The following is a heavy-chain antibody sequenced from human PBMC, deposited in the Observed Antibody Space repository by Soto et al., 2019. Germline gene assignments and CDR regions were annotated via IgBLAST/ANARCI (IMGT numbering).Heavy chain of an antibody. CDR1: GDSVSRNGAC. CDR2: IYYRSKWFN. Sequence: SQTLSLTCVISGDSVSRNGACWNWIRQSPSRGLQWLGRIYYRSKWFNYYAASVESRMTINPDTSRNQFSLQLNYVTPADTAVYYCARVHCSAGTCLDGLDFWGQGTTVTVSS. V-gene: IGHV6-1*01. D-gene: IGHD2-15*01. CDR3: ARVHCSAGTCLDGLDF. J-gene: IGHJ6*02.